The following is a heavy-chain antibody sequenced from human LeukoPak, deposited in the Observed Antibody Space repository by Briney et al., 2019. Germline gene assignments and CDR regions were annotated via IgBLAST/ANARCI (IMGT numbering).Heavy chain of an antibody. CDR1: GFTFSSYA. CDR3: AKVLRYCSSTSCYPDYFDY. V-gene: IGHV3-23*01. Sequence: GGSLRLSCAASGFTFSSYAMSWVRQAPGKGLEWVSAISGSGGSTYYADSVKGRFTISRDNSKNTLYLQMNSLRAEDTAVYHCAKVLRYCSSTSCYPDYFDYWGQGTLVTVSS. D-gene: IGHD2-2*01. CDR2: ISGSGGST. J-gene: IGHJ4*02.